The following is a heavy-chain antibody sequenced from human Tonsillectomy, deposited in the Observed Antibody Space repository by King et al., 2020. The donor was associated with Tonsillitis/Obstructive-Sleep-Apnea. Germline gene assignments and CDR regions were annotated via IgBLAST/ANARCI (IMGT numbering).Heavy chain of an antibody. J-gene: IGHJ3*01. Sequence: VQLQQWGAGLLKPSETLSLTCAVYGGSFSGYYWSWIRQPPGKGLEWIGEINHSGSTNYNPSLKSRATISVDTSKNQFSLKLSSVTAADTAVYYCARGVVGAIASWGQGTMVTVSS. V-gene: IGHV4-34*01. CDR3: ARGVVGAIAS. CDR2: INHSGST. D-gene: IGHD1-26*01. CDR1: GGSFSGYY.